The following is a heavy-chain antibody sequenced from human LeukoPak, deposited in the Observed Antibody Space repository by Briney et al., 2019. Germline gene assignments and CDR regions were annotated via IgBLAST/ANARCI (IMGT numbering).Heavy chain of an antibody. V-gene: IGHV3-11*03. Sequence: PGGSLRLSCAASGFTFSDYYMSWIREAPGKGLEWISYISNSTSYTNYADSVKGRFTISRDNAKNSLYLQMNSLRAEDTAVYYCARGYYDFLTSYWENYFDSWGQGTLVTVSS. CDR1: GFTFSDYY. CDR2: ISNSTSYT. D-gene: IGHD3-9*01. J-gene: IGHJ4*02. CDR3: ARGYYDFLTSYWENYFDS.